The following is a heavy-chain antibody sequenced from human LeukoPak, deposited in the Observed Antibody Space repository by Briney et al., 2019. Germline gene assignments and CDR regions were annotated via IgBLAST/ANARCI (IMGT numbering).Heavy chain of an antibody. J-gene: IGHJ4*02. CDR2: IIPIFGTA. CDR1: GGTFSSYA. V-gene: IGHV1-69*06. CDR3: ATSTVPGPYYYGSGSYYPIRFDY. Sequence: ASVKVSCKASGGTFSSYAISWVRQAPGQGLEWMGGIIPIFGTANYAQKFQGRVTITADKSTSTAYMELSSLRSEDTAVYYCATSTVPGPYYYGSGSYYPIRFDYWGQGTLVTVSS. D-gene: IGHD3-10*01.